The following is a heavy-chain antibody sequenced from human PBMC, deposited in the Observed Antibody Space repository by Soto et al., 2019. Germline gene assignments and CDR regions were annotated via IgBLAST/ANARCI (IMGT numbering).Heavy chain of an antibody. D-gene: IGHD2-8*02. CDR1: GGSISSYY. V-gene: IGHV4-59*01. CDR2: IYDSGSN. J-gene: IGHJ4*02. Sequence: SETLSLTCTVSGGSISSYYWSWIRQPPGKGLEWIGYIYDSGSNHYNPSLKSRVTISEDTSKNQFSLKLSSVTAADTAVYYCARDKITGLFDYWGQGTLVTVSS. CDR3: ARDKITGLFDY.